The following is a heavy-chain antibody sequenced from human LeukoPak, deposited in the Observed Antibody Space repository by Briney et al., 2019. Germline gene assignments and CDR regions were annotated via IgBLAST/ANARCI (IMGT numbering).Heavy chain of an antibody. J-gene: IGHJ4*02. CDR3: ARCGDTAMVVYCRRAHFDY. CDR1: GGSISSYY. V-gene: IGHV4-59*12. CDR2: MYYSGST. Sequence: PSETLSLTCTASGGSISSYYWSWIRQPPGKGLEWIGNMYYSGSTNYNPSLKSRVTISADKSMNQSSLQLSCVNAADTAVYYCARCGDTAMVVYCRRAHFDYWGQGTLVTVSS. D-gene: IGHD5-18*01.